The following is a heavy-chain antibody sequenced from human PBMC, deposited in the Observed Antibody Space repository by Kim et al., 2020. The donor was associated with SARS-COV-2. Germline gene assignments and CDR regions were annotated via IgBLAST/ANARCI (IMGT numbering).Heavy chain of an antibody. CDR2: IRTKANNYAT. CDR3: SRYCSRGDCSPGSDYYAMGV. D-gene: IGHD2-15*01. Sequence: GGSLRLSCSGSGFTFSGSSLFWVRQASGKGLEWLGRIRTKANNYATKYAASVKGRFTMSRDDSKNTAYLQMTSLKTVDTAVYYCSRYCSRGDCSPGSDYYAMGVWGHGTTVIVSP. V-gene: IGHV3-73*01. CDR1: GFTFSGSS. J-gene: IGHJ6*01.